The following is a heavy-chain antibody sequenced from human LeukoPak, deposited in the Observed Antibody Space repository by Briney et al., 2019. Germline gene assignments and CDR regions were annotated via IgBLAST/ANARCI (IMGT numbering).Heavy chain of an antibody. J-gene: IGHJ4*02. CDR2: MNPNSGNT. CDR1: GYTFTSYD. V-gene: IGHV1-8*01. D-gene: IGHD5-12*01. Sequence: ASVKVSCKASGYTFTSYDINWVRQATGQGLEWMGWMNPNSGNTGYAQKFQGRVTMTRNTSISTAYMELSSLRSEDTAVYYCARGYSGYEPFDYWGQGTLVTVSS. CDR3: ARGYSGYEPFDY.